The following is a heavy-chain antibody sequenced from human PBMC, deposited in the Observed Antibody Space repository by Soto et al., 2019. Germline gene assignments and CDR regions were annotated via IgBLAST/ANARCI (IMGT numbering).Heavy chain of an antibody. CDR1: GYTFTSYD. CDR2: MNPNSGNT. J-gene: IGHJ4*02. D-gene: IGHD6-19*01. V-gene: IGHV1-8*01. CDR3: ARERSSGWYVDY. Sequence: QVQLVQSGAEVKKPGASVKVSCKASGYTFTSYDVNWVRQATGQGLEGMGWMNPNSGNTGYAQKLQGRVTMTRNTSISTAYMELSSLRSEDTAVYYCARERSSGWYVDYWGQGTLVTVSS.